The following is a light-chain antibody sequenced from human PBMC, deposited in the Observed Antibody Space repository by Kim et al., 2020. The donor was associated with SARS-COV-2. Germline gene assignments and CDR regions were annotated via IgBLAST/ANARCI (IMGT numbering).Light chain of an antibody. J-gene: IGKJ4*01. Sequence: LSPGERTTLSRRASQSVSSNLAWYQQKPGQAPRLLIWDASNRATGIPARFSGSGSGTDFTLTIGSLEPEDFAVYYCQQRGNWPLTFGGGTKVDIK. CDR2: DAS. CDR3: QQRGNWPLT. V-gene: IGKV3-11*01. CDR1: QSVSSN.